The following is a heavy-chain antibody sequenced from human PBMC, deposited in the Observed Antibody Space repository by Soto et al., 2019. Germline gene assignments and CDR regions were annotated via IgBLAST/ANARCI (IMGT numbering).Heavy chain of an antibody. CDR3: GVAVAGEPFDY. V-gene: IGHV4-39*01. J-gene: IGHJ4*02. Sequence: QLQLQESGPGLVKPSETLSLTCTVSGGSISSSSYSWGWIRQPPGKGLEWIGSIYYSGSTYYNPSLKSRVTISVDTSKNQFSLKLSSVTAADTAVYYCGVAVAGEPFDYWGQGTLVTVSS. CDR1: GGSISSSSYS. CDR2: IYYSGST. D-gene: IGHD6-19*01.